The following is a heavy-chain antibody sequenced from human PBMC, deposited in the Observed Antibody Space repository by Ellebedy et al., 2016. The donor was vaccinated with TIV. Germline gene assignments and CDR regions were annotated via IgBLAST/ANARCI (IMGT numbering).Heavy chain of an antibody. CDR1: GFTFSSYA. D-gene: IGHD2-21*02. CDR2: IGGSGDGT. Sequence: GESLKISCAASGFTFSSYAMSWVRQAPGKGLEWVSAIGGSGDGTYYADSVKGRFTISRDNSKNTLYLQMNSLGVDDTAVYYCARDRHVDRGDCLDYWGQGTLVTVSS. J-gene: IGHJ4*02. V-gene: IGHV3-23*01. CDR3: ARDRHVDRGDCLDY.